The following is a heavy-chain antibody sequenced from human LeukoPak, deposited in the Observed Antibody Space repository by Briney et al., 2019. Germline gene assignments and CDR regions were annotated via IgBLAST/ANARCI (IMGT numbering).Heavy chain of an antibody. CDR1: GYSFTSYW. D-gene: IGHD3-22*01. Sequence: GESLKISCKGSGYSFTSYWIGWVRQMPGKGLEWMGIISPGDSDTRYSPSFQGQVTISADKSISTAYLQWSSLKASDTAMYCCATTSDSSGVAFDYWGQGTLVTVSS. CDR2: ISPGDSDT. CDR3: ATTSDSSGVAFDY. J-gene: IGHJ4*02. V-gene: IGHV5-51*01.